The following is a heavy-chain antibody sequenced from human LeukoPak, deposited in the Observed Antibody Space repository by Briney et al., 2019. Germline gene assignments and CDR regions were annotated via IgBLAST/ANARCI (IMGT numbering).Heavy chain of an antibody. Sequence: GGSLRLSCAASGFTFSSYAMHWVRQAPGKGLEWAAVISYDGSNKYYADSVKGRFTISRDNSKNTLYLQMNSLRAEDTAVYYCARESDKWQQLVSYWGQGTLVTVSS. CDR3: ARESDKWQQLVSY. J-gene: IGHJ4*02. V-gene: IGHV3-30-3*01. D-gene: IGHD6-13*01. CDR1: GFTFSSYA. CDR2: ISYDGSNK.